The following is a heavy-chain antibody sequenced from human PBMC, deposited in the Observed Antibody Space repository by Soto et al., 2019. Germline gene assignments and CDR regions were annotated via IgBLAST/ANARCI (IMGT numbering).Heavy chain of an antibody. D-gene: IGHD3-16*01. CDR1: GFSLRDYY. V-gene: IGHV3-11*01. CDR2: INPGGDVI. CDR3: TRDPRITDF. Sequence: QVRLVESGGGLVKPEGSLTLSCAASGFSLRDYYMTWIRQPPGKGLELLSYINPGGDVIKYVDSVKGRFTISRDNAKNSLYLHMNNLRAEDTAVYYCTRDPRITDFWGQGTLVTVSS. J-gene: IGHJ4*02.